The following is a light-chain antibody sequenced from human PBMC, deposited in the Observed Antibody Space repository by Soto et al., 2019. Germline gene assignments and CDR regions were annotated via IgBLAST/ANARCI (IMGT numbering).Light chain of an antibody. J-gene: IGKJ4*01. CDR2: AAS. CDR3: QHSYSTPLT. Sequence: DIQMTQSPSSLSASVGDRVTITCRASQSISSYLNWYQQKPGKAPKLLIYAASSLQSGVPSRFSGSGSGTDFTLSICSLQPEDFATYYCQHSYSTPLTFGGGTKGAIK. CDR1: QSISSY. V-gene: IGKV1-39*01.